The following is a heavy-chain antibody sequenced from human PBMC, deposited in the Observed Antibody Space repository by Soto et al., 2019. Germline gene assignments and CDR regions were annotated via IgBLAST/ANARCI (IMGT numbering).Heavy chain of an antibody. V-gene: IGHV3-13*01. Sequence: LLVESGGGLVQPGGSLRLSCAASGFTFSSYDMHWVRQATGKGLEWVSAIGTAGDTYYPGSVKGRFTISRENGKNSLYLQMDSLRAGDTAVYYCARVKPADHRNYYYYYMDVWGKGTTVTVSS. CDR2: IGTAGDT. J-gene: IGHJ6*03. CDR3: ARVKPADHRNYYYYYMDV. D-gene: IGHD2-2*01. CDR1: GFTFSSYD.